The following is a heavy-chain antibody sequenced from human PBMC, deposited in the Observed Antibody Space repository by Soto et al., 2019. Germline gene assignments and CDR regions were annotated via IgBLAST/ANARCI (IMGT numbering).Heavy chain of an antibody. D-gene: IGHD2-2*01. CDR1: GYSFTSYW. J-gene: IGHJ3*02. Sequence: LGESLKISCKGSGYSFTSYWIGWVRQMPGKGLEWMGIIYPGDSDTRYSPSFQGLVTISADKSISTAYLQWSSLKASDTAMYYCARDRGDIVVVPADRGSAFDIWGQGTMVTVSS. CDR3: ARDRGDIVVVPADRGSAFDI. CDR2: IYPGDSDT. V-gene: IGHV5-51*01.